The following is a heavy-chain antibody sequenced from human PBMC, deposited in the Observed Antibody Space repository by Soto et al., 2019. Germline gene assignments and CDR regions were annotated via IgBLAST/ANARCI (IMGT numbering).Heavy chain of an antibody. J-gene: IGHJ4*02. CDR3: AKGVGSIFVVVRYYFDY. Sequence: GGSLRLSCAASGVTFSSYAMSWVRQAPGKGLEWVSAISGSGGSTYYADSVKGRFTISRDNSKNTLYLQMNSLRAEDTAVYYCAKGVGSIFVVVRYYFDYWGQGXLLTVYS. D-gene: IGHD3-3*02. CDR1: GVTFSSYA. CDR2: ISGSGGST. V-gene: IGHV3-23*01.